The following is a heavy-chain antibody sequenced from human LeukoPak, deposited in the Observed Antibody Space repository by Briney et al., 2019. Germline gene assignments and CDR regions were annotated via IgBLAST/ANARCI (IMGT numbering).Heavy chain of an antibody. CDR2: INHSGST. V-gene: IGHV4-34*01. CDR3: ARDEPWYSSSCRPARSDSFDI. Sequence: RPSQTLSPTCPLDAGSFSAKCWSCIRQPPGKGLEWIGAINHSGSTNNNPSLKSRVTISGDTSKSQVSLKLSSVTAADSAVYYCARDEPWYSSSCRPARSDSFDIWGQGTMVTVSS. CDR1: AGSFSAKC. J-gene: IGHJ3*02. D-gene: IGHD6-13*01.